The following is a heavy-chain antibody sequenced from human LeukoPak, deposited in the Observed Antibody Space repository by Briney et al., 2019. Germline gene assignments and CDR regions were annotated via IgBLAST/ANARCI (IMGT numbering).Heavy chain of an antibody. CDR3: AKVAPPEQLVPEFFDY. CDR1: GFTFSSYA. J-gene: IGHJ4*02. CDR2: ISGSGGST. V-gene: IGHV3-23*01. Sequence: SGGSLRLSCAASGFTFSSYAMSWVRQAPGKGLEWVSAISGSGGSTYYADSVKGRFTISRDNSKNTLYLQMNSLRAEDTAVYYCAKVAPPEQLVPEFFDYWGQGTLVTVSS. D-gene: IGHD6-6*01.